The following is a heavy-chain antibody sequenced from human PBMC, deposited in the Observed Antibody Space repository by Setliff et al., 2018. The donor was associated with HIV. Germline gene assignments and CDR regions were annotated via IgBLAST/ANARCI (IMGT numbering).Heavy chain of an antibody. CDR3: ARGSRAISGYGAFDH. J-gene: IGHJ4*02. D-gene: IGHD3-9*01. V-gene: IGHV4-61*09. CDR1: GDSISSGGFY. CDR2: IYIGGST. Sequence: SETLSLTCTVSGDSISSGGFYWTWIRQPAGKGLEYIGHIYIGGSTNSHPSLESRLAISADTSKNQFSLKLNSVTAADTAVYYCARGSRAISGYGAFDHWGRGILVTVSS.